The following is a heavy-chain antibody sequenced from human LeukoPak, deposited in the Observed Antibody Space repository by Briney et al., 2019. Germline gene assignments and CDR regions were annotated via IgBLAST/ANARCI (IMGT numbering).Heavy chain of an antibody. Sequence: SETLSLTCTVSGGSISSYYWSWIRQPPGKGLEWIGYIYYSGSTNYNPSLKSRVTISVDTSKNQFSLKLSSVTAADTAVYYCARRPSGRYFDYWGQGTLVTVSS. CDR3: ARRPSGRYFDY. D-gene: IGHD1-1*01. J-gene: IGHJ4*02. CDR2: IYYSGST. CDR1: GGSISSYY. V-gene: IGHV4-59*01.